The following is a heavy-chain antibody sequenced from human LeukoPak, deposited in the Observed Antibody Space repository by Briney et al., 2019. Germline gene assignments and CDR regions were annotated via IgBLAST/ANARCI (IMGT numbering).Heavy chain of an antibody. CDR3: ARLRRARAAAGTRRAYYYMDV. J-gene: IGHJ6*03. Sequence: ASVKVSCKASGYTFTSYDINWVRQATGQGLEWMGWMSPNSGNTGYAQKFQGRVTMTRNTSISTAYMELSSLRSEDTAVYYCARLRRARAAAGTRRAYYYMDVWGKGTTVTVSS. CDR2: MSPNSGNT. CDR1: GYTFTSYD. V-gene: IGHV1-8*01. D-gene: IGHD6-13*01.